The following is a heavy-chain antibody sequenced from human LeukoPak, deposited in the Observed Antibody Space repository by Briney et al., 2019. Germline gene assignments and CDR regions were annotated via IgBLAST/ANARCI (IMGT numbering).Heavy chain of an antibody. J-gene: IGHJ5*02. CDR2: IYYSGSA. D-gene: IGHD3-22*01. CDR1: GGSISSYY. Sequence: SETLSLTCTVSGGSISSYYWSSIRQPPGKGLEWIGYIYYSGSANYNPSLKSRVTISVDTSKNQFSLKLSSVTAADTAVYYCARPVYESSGYYSNWFDHWGQGTLVTVSS. CDR3: ARPVYESSGYYSNWFDH. V-gene: IGHV4-59*01.